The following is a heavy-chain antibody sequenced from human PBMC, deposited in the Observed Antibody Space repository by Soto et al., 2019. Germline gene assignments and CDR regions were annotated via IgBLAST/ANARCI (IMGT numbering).Heavy chain of an antibody. V-gene: IGHV3-74*01. Sequence: GGSLRLSCAASGFTFSGYRMHWVRQAPGKGLVWVSRINSDGSSTDYADSVRGRFTISRDNAKNTLHLQMDSLRAEDTAVYYCARTNYHFDLWGQGTPVTVSS. J-gene: IGHJ4*02. D-gene: IGHD3-10*01. CDR3: ARTNYHFDL. CDR2: INSDGSST. CDR1: GFTFSGYR.